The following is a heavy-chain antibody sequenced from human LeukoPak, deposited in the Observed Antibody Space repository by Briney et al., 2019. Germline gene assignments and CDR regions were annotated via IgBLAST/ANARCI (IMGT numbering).Heavy chain of an antibody. CDR2: ISYSGST. D-gene: IGHD3-22*01. J-gene: IGHJ6*02. V-gene: IGHV4-31*03. CDR3: ARDKVDPYYYDSSGYYVYDYYYYYGMDV. Sequence: SETLSLTCTVSGGSISSGGYYGSWIRQHPGKGLEWIGYISYSGSTYYNPSLKCRVTISVDTSKNQFSLKLSSVTAADTAVYYCARDKVDPYYYDSSGYYVYDYYYYYGMDVWGQGTTVTVSS. CDR1: GGSISSGGYY.